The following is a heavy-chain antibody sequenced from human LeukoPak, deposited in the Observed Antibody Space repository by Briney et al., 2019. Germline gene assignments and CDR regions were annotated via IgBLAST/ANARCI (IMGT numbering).Heavy chain of an antibody. V-gene: IGHV4-61*02. CDR3: ARGVTLFTFFDS. J-gene: IGHJ4*02. Sequence: SETLSLTCTESWGSLSVDDYYWNWIRQPAGRGLEWIGRIYITGNTMYNPSLESRVRMSIDTSKNQVSLTVKSVTAAYTTVYYCARGVTLFTFFDSWGQGTLVTVSS. CDR1: WGSLSVDDYY. D-gene: IGHD3-10*01. CDR2: IYITGNT.